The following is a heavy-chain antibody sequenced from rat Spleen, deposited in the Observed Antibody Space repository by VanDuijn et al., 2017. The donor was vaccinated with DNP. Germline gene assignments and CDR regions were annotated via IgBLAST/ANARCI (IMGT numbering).Heavy chain of an antibody. V-gene: IGHV5S13*01. CDR2: ISTSGSRT. CDR3: AKNSGYYFDY. CDR1: GFTFSNYG. D-gene: IGHD4-3*01. J-gene: IGHJ2*01. Sequence: EVQLVDSGGGLVQPGRSLKLSCAASGFTFSNYGLAWVRQAPKKGLEWVATISTSGSRTYYPDSVKGRFTISRDNAKSSLYLQMNSLKSEDTATYYCAKNSGYYFDYWGQGVMVTVSS.